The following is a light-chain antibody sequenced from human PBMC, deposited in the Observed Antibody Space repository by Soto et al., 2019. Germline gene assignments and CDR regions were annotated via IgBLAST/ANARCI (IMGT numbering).Light chain of an antibody. V-gene: IGKV3-11*01. CDR2: DAS. J-gene: IGKJ4*01. CDR1: QSVSKY. CDR3: HQRSNWPLT. Sequence: ELVLTQSPATLSLSPGGRATLSCRASQSVSKYLAWYQQKPGQALRLLIYDASKRAAGIPARFSGSGSGTDFTLTISSLEPEDFAVYFCHQRSNWPLTFGGGTKLEIK.